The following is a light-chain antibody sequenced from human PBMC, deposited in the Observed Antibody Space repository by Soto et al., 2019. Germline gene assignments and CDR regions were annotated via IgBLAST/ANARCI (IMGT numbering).Light chain of an antibody. CDR2: SAS. Sequence: DIQMTQSPSSLSASVGDRVTITCRASQAISVYLAWYQQKPGKVPKLLIYSASTLQSGVPSQFSGSGSGTDFTLTISSLQPEDVATYYCQKFNTAPLTFGQGTRLEIK. CDR3: QKFNTAPLT. CDR1: QAISVY. V-gene: IGKV1-27*01. J-gene: IGKJ5*01.